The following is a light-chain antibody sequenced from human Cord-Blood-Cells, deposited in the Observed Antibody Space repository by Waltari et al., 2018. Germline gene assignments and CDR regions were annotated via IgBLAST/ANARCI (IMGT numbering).Light chain of an antibody. V-gene: IGKV1-5*03. CDR2: KAS. J-gene: IGKJ1*01. CDR1: QSISSW. Sequence: DIQMTQSPSTLSASVGERVPITCRASQSISSWLAWYQQKPGKAPKLLIYKASSLESGVPSRFSGSGSVTEFTLTISSLQPHDFATYSCQQYNSYLWKFRQGTKVEIK. CDR3: QQYNSYLWK.